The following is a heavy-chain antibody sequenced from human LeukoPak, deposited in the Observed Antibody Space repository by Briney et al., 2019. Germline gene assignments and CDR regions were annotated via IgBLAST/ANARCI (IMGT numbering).Heavy chain of an antibody. CDR2: INPNSGGT. D-gene: IGHD1-26*01. CDR1: GYTFTGYY. Sequence: PWASVTVSCKASGYTFTGYYMHWVRQAPGQGLEWMGWINPNSGGTNYAQKFQGWVTMTRDTSISTAYMELSRLRSDDTAVYYCARSKWELLRPYYYGMDVWGQGTTVTVSS. J-gene: IGHJ6*02. CDR3: ARSKWELLRPYYYGMDV. V-gene: IGHV1-2*04.